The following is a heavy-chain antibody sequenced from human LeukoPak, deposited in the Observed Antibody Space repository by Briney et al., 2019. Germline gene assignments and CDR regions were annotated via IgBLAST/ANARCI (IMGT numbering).Heavy chain of an antibody. D-gene: IGHD7-27*01. CDR2: ISGSGNTI. CDR1: GFTFSSYE. J-gene: IGHJ6*02. V-gene: IGHV3-48*03. CDR3: ARDLKQGRQDYYYGMDV. Sequence: GGSLRLSCAASGFTFSSYEMNWVRQAPGKGLKWVSYISGSGNTIYYADSVKGRFTISRDNAKNSLYLQMNGLRGEDTAVYYCARDLKQGRQDYYYGMDVWGQGTTVTVSS.